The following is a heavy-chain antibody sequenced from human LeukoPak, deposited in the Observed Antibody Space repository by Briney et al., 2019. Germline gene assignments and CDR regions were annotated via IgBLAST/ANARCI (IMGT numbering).Heavy chain of an antibody. CDR1: GFTFSNYA. CDR2: ISGAGGNT. Sequence: GGSLRLSCAVSGFTFSNYAMSWVRQAPGKGLEWVSAISGAGGNTFYADSVKGRFTISRDNSNNTLYLQMNSLRAEDTAIYYCAGLLRYFDWLSWGQGTLVTVSS. J-gene: IGHJ5*02. D-gene: IGHD3-9*01. CDR3: AGLLRYFDWLS. V-gene: IGHV3-23*01.